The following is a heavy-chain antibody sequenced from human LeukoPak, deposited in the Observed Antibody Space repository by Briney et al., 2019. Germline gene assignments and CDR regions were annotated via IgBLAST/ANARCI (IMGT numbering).Heavy chain of an antibody. CDR3: ATYTHWVAGDV. CDR1: GFRYRYCW. CDR2: VNPDGSAK. V-gene: IGHV3-7*01. J-gene: IGHJ6*02. Sequence: SGVAVRLSGAGCGFRYRYCWRRWVRQSKGKGLEWVANVNPDGSAKEYVDSVKGRFTISRDNAGNSLYMQMSSLRAEDTAVYYCATYTHWVAGDVWGQGTTVTVSS. D-gene: IGHD3-16*01.